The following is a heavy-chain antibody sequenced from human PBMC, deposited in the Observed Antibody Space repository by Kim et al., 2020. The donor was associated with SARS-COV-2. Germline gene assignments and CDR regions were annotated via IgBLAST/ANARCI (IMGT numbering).Heavy chain of an antibody. J-gene: IGHJ6*02. CDR2: INPSGGST. Sequence: ASVKVSCKASGYTFTSYYMHWVRQAPGQGLEWMGIINPSGGSTSYAQKFQGRVTMTRDTSTSTVYMELSSLRSEDTAVYYCAREWFGELLSGSYYYGMDVWGQGTTVTVSS. D-gene: IGHD3-10*01. V-gene: IGHV1-46*01. CDR3: AREWFGELLSGSYYYGMDV. CDR1: GYTFTSYY.